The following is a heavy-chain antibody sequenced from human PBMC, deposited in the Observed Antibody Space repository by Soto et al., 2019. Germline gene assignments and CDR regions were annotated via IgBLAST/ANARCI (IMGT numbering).Heavy chain of an antibody. CDR3: ARVGGSGSYMIYDWFDP. J-gene: IGHJ5*02. D-gene: IGHD3-10*01. V-gene: IGHV4-31*03. CDR2: IYYSGST. CDR1: GGSISSGGYY. Sequence: SETLSLTCTVSGGSISSGGYYWSWIRQHPGKGLEWIGYIYYSGSTYYNPSLKSRVTISVDTSKNQFSLKLSSVTAADTAVYYCARVGGSGSYMIYDWFDPWGQGTLVTAPQ.